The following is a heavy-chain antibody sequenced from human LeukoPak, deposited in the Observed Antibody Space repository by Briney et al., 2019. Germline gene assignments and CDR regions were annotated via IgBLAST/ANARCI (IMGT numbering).Heavy chain of an antibody. CDR3: ARDAAYDFRNPYRYFQH. CDR1: GFTFSTYW. D-gene: IGHD3-3*01. CDR2: IKQDGSET. V-gene: IGHV3-7*01. J-gene: IGHJ1*01. Sequence: GGSLRLSCAASGFTFSTYWMTWVRQAPGKGLDWVGNIKQDGSETYYADSLKGRYTISRDNAKSALYLQMNSLRAEDTAVYYCARDAAYDFRNPYRYFQHWGQGTLVTVSS.